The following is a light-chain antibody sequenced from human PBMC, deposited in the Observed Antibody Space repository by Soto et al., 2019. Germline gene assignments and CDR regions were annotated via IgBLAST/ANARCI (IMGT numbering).Light chain of an antibody. CDR2: KAS. CDR3: LQSTQFPWT. CDR1: QSLLHSDGYTY. Sequence: DIVMTQTPLSSPVTLGQPASISCRSGQSLLHSDGYTYLSWVQHRPGQPPRLLIYKASNRFSGVPDRFSGSGAGTDVPLMISSVEPEDVGVYYCLQSTQFPWTFGQGTKVEIK. J-gene: IGKJ1*01. V-gene: IGKV2-24*01.